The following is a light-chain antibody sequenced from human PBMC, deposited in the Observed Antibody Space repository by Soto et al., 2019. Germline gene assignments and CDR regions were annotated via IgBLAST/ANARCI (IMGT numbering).Light chain of an antibody. CDR2: EVS. V-gene: IGLV2-14*01. CDR3: SSFTTSKTWV. Sequence: QSALTQPASVSGSPGQSITISCTGTSSDVGAYDYVSWYQQHPGKAPKFMLYEVSNRPSGLSDRFSGSKSGNTASLTISGQQAEDEDDYYCSSFTTSKTWVFGGGTKLTVL. J-gene: IGLJ3*02. CDR1: SSDVGAYDY.